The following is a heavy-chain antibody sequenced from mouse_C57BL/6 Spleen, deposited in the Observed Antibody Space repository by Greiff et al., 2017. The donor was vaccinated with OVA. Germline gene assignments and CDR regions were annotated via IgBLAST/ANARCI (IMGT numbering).Heavy chain of an antibody. J-gene: IGHJ1*03. CDR1: GYTFTSYW. CDR2: IDPSDSYT. Sequence: QVQLQQPGAELVMPGASVKLSCKASGYTFTSYWMHWVKQRPGQGLEWIGEIDPSDSYTNYHQKFKGKSTLTVDKSSSTAYLQLSSLTSEDSAVYYCARYYGSSYGYFDVWGTGTTVTVSS. V-gene: IGHV1-69*01. CDR3: ARYYGSSYGYFDV. D-gene: IGHD1-1*01.